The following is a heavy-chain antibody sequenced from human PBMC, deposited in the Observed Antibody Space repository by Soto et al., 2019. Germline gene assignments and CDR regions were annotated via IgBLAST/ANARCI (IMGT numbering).Heavy chain of an antibody. J-gene: IGHJ5*02. V-gene: IGHV4-34*01. CDR2: INHSGST. CDR1: GGSFSGYY. CDR3: ARKYYDYVWGSYRSNNWFDP. D-gene: IGHD3-16*02. Sequence: QVQLQQWGAGLLKPSETLSLTCAVYGGSFSGYYWSWIRQPPGKGLEWIGEINHSGSTNYNPSLKSRVTISVDTSKNQFSLKLSSVTAADTAVYYCARKYYDYVWGSYRSNNWFDPWGQGTLVTVSS.